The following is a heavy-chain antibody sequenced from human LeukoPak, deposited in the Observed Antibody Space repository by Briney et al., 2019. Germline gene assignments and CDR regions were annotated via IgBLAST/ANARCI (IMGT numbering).Heavy chain of an antibody. Sequence: ASVTLSFTASGYTFTTYGISWVRQAPGPGLEWMGWIGAYNGNTNYAQKLQGRVTMTTDTSTSTVYMELRSLRSHDTGVYYCARGTRCQLSLCHYLVYWGQGALVTVSS. CDR1: GYTFTTYG. V-gene: IGHV1-18*01. J-gene: IGHJ4*02. CDR3: ARGTRCQLSLCHYLVY. D-gene: IGHD2-2*01. CDR2: IGAYNGNT.